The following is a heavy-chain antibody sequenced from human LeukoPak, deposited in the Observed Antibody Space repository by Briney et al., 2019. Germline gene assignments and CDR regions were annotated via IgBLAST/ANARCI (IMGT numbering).Heavy chain of an antibody. CDR3: AGEPRTMVRNNWFDP. V-gene: IGHV3-11*01. CDR2: ISSSGSTI. D-gene: IGHD3-10*01. CDR1: GFTFSDYY. Sequence: GGSLRLSCAASGFTFSDYYMSWIRQAPGKGLEWVSYISSSGSTIYYADSVKGRFTISRDNAKNSLYLQMNSLRAEDTAVYYCAGEPRTMVRNNWFDPWGQGTLATVSS. J-gene: IGHJ5*02.